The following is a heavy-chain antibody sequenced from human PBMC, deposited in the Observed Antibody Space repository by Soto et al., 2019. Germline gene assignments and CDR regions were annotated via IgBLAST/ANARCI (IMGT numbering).Heavy chain of an antibody. CDR1: GYTFTDYD. CDR3: ARVAVAARPRWYNWFDP. J-gene: IGHJ5*02. D-gene: IGHD2-15*01. CDR2: MNPNRGET. Sequence: QEQLVQSGAEVKKPGASVKVSCKTSGYTFTDYDINWVRQATGQGLAWIGWMNPNRGETGYAQKFQGRVTMTRSASLSSAYLELSSLRSEDTAVYYCARVAVAARPRWYNWFDPWGQGTLVTVSS. V-gene: IGHV1-8*01.